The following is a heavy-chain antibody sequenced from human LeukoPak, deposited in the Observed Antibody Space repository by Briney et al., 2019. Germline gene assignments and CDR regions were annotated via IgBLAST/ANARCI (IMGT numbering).Heavy chain of an antibody. CDR3: ATSRLVRRLYVDS. CDR1: GYSFSSVHY. Sequence: PSETLTLTCTVSGYSFSSVHYFVWIRQAPGKGLEWIGSLHHSGKTYYNPSLKSRVTISLDTPEIQFSLKLSSMTAADTAVYYCATSRLVRRLYVDSCGEGTLVAVSS. J-gene: IGHJ4*02. D-gene: IGHD2-21*01. V-gene: IGHV4-38-2*02. CDR2: LHHSGKT.